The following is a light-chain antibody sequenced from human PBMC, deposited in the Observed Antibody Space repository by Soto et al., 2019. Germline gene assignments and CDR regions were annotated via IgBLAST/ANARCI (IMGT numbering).Light chain of an antibody. CDR3: SSYAGSTNPV. V-gene: IGLV2-8*01. J-gene: IGLJ1*01. CDR1: SSDVGGYNY. CDR2: EVS. Sequence: QSALTQPPSASGSPGQSVTISCTGTSSDVGGYNYVSWYQQHPGKAPKLMIYEVSKRPSGVPDRFSGSKSGNTASLTVSGLQAEDEADYYCSSYAGSTNPVFGTGTKLTVL.